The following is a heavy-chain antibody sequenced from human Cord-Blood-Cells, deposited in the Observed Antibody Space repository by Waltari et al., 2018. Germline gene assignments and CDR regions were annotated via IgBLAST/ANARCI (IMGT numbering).Heavy chain of an antibody. J-gene: IGHJ4*02. D-gene: IGHD1-26*01. CDR2: TIPVVGTA. CDR1: GGTFSSYA. CDR3: ARGTVLSRSGSRYYFDY. Sequence: QVQLVQSGAEVKKPGSSVKVSCKASGGTFSSYAISWVRQAPGQGLEWMGGTIPVVGTANYAQKLQGRVTITADKSTSTAYMELSSLRSEDTAVYYCARGTVLSRSGSRYYFDYWGQGTLVTVSS. V-gene: IGHV1-69*06.